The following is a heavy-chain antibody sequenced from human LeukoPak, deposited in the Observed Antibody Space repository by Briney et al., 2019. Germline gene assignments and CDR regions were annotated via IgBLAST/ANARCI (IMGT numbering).Heavy chain of an antibody. CDR2: IYPGDSDT. J-gene: IGHJ4*02. D-gene: IGHD5-12*01. CDR1: GYSFTSYW. Sequence: GESLKISCKGSGYSFTSYWIGRVRQMPGKGLEWMGIIYPGDSDTRYSPSFQGQVTISADKSTSTAYLQWSSLKASGTAMYYCARRNIDLDFDYWGQGTLVTVSS. V-gene: IGHV5-51*01. CDR3: ARRNIDLDFDY.